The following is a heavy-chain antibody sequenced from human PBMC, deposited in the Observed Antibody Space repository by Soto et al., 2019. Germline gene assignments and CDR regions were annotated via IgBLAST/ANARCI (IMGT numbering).Heavy chain of an antibody. CDR1: GGSISSYY. CDR3: ARDRSIAAADSTNWFDP. CDR2: IYYSGST. V-gene: IGHV4-59*01. D-gene: IGHD6-13*01. Sequence: PSETLSLTCTVSGGSISSYYWSWIRQPPGKGLEWIGYIYYSGSTNYNPSLKSRVTISVDTSKNQFSLKLSSVTAADTAVYYCARDRSIAAADSTNWFDPWGQGTLVTVSS. J-gene: IGHJ5*02.